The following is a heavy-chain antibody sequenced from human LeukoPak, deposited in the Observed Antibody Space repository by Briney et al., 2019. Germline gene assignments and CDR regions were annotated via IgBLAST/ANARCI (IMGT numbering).Heavy chain of an antibody. CDR3: ARTDYYGSGSYYTH. CDR1: GGTFSSYA. J-gene: IGHJ4*02. V-gene: IGHV1-69*04. Sequence: SVKVSCKASGGTFSSYAISWVRQAPGQGLEWMGRIIPILGIANYAQKFQGRVTITAEKSTSTAYMELSSLRSEDTAVYYCARTDYYGSGSYYTHWGQGTLVTVSS. D-gene: IGHD3-10*01. CDR2: IIPILGIA.